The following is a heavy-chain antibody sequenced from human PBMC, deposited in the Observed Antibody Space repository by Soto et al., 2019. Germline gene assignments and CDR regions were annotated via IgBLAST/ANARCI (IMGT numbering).Heavy chain of an antibody. Sequence: GESLKISCAASGFTFSSYAMSWVRQAPGKGLEWVSAISGSGGSTYYADSVKGRFTISRDNSKNTLYLQMNSLRAEDTAVYYCAKDFFSWFDPWGQGTLVTVSS. CDR2: ISGSGGST. V-gene: IGHV3-23*01. CDR1: GFTFSSYA. CDR3: AKDFFSWFDP. J-gene: IGHJ5*02. D-gene: IGHD3-3*01.